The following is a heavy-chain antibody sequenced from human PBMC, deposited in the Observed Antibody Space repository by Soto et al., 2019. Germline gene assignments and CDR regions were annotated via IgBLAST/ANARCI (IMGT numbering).Heavy chain of an antibody. V-gene: IGHV3-33*01. D-gene: IGHD3-10*01. Sequence: ESGGGVVHPGRSLRLSCAASGFNLSNYGMQWVRQAPGKGLEWGAHIWYDGSNKYYADSVKGRFTISRDNSKNTLYLQMDSLRPDDTAVYYCASASGATVSWGQGTLVTV. CDR3: ASASGATVS. CDR1: GFNLSNYG. J-gene: IGHJ5*02. CDR2: IWYDGSNK.